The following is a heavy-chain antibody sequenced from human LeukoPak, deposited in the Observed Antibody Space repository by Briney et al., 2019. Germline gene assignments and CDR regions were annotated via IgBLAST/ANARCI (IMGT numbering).Heavy chain of an antibody. Sequence: GESLKISCKGSGYSFTSYWIGWVRQMPGKGLEWMGIIYPGDSDTRYSPSFQGQVTISADKSISTAYLRWSSLKASDTAVYYCARRGSCTSTSCYEYFDYWGQGTLVTVSS. V-gene: IGHV5-51*01. CDR2: IYPGDSDT. J-gene: IGHJ4*02. CDR3: ARRGSCTSTSCYEYFDY. D-gene: IGHD2-2*01. CDR1: GYSFTSYW.